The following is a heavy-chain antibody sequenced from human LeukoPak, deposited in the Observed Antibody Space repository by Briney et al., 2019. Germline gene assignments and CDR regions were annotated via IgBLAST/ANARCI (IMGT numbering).Heavy chain of an antibody. Sequence: GGSLRLSCAASGFTVSNKYMTWVRQAPGKGLEWVSLIYSDGRTYYADSVKGRFTISRDNSKNTLHLQMNSLRVEDTAVYYCARARIAVAGPFDYWGQGTLVTVSS. V-gene: IGHV3-53*01. CDR3: ARARIAVAGPFDY. CDR1: GFTVSNKY. D-gene: IGHD6-19*01. CDR2: IYSDGRT. J-gene: IGHJ4*02.